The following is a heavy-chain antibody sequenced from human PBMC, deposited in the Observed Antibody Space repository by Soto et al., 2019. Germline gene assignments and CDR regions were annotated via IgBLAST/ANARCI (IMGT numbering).Heavy chain of an antibody. CDR1: GGSFSGYY. D-gene: IGHD6-6*01. V-gene: IGHV4-34*01. CDR2: INHSGST. J-gene: IGHJ4*02. Sequence: PSETLSLTCAVYGGSFSGYYWSWIRQPPGKGLEWIGEINHSGSTNYNPSLKSRVTISVDTSKNQFSLKLSSVTAADTAAYYCAKIGDSSSDGNLTGFDYWGQGTLVTVSS. CDR3: AKIGDSSSDGNLTGFDY.